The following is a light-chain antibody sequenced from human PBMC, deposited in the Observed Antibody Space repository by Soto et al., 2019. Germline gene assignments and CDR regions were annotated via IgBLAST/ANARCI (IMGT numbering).Light chain of an antibody. CDR1: HSIIKW. CDR3: QQYNSYS. V-gene: IGKV1-5*03. CDR2: KAS. J-gene: IGKJ1*01. Sequence: DIQMTQSPTTLSASVGDRVTITCRASHSIIKWLAWYQQKPGKAPNLLIYKASNLESGVSSRFSGSGSGTEFTLTISSLQPDDFATYYCQQYNSYSFGQGTKVDIK.